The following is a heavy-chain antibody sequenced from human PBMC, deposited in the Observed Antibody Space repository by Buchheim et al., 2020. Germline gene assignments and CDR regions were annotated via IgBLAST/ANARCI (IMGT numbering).Heavy chain of an antibody. Sequence: EVQLAESGGGLVQPGGSLRLSCAASGFTFSSYWMSWVRQAPGKGLEWVANIKQDGSEKYYVDSVKGRFTISRDNAKNSLYLQMNSLRAEDTAVYYCASGGEIVLMVYAPDYWGQGTL. D-gene: IGHD2-8*01. J-gene: IGHJ4*02. V-gene: IGHV3-7*01. CDR1: GFTFSSYW. CDR2: IKQDGSEK. CDR3: ASGGEIVLMVYAPDY.